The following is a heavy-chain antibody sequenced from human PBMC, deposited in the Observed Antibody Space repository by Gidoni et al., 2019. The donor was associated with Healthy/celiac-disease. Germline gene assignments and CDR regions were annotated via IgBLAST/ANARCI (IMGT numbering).Heavy chain of an antibody. J-gene: IGHJ4*02. D-gene: IGHD6-6*01. CDR2: ISSSGSTI. Sequence: EVQLVESGGGLVQPGGSLSLSCAASGFTFSSYEMNWVRQAPGKGLEWVSYISSSGSTIYYADSVKGRFTISRDNAKNSLYLQMNSLRAEDTAVYYCARGGDIAARPVYWGQGTLVTVSS. CDR3: ARGGDIAARPVY. V-gene: IGHV3-48*03. CDR1: GFTFSSYE.